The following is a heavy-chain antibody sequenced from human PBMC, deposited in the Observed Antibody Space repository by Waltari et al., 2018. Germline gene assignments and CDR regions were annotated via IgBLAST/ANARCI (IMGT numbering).Heavy chain of an antibody. Sequence: VQLVQSGAEVKKPGSSVKVSCKASGGTFSSYALSWVRQAPGQGLEWMGGIIPIFGTANYAQKFQGRVTITADESTSTAYMELSSLRSEDTAVYYCARGVVHYYDSSGYFFDYWGQGTLVTVSS. CDR2: IIPIFGTA. V-gene: IGHV1-69*01. D-gene: IGHD3-22*01. CDR3: ARGVVHYYDSSGYFFDY. J-gene: IGHJ4*02. CDR1: GGTFSSYA.